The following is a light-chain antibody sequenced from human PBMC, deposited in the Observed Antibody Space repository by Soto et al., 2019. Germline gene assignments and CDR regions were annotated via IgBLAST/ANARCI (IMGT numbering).Light chain of an antibody. CDR3: QQYGSSGT. CDR2: GAS. V-gene: IGKV3-20*01. CDR1: QSVSNNY. Sequence: EIVWTQYPGNLSLSPGGVATLSCRASQSVSNNYLAWYQQKPGQAPRLLIYGASNRATGIPDRFSGSGSGTDFTLTISRLEPEDFAVYYCQQYGSSGTFGQGTKVDIK. J-gene: IGKJ1*01.